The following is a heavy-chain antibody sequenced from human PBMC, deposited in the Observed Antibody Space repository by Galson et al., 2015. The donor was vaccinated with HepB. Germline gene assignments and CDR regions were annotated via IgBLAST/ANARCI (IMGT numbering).Heavy chain of an antibody. CDR3: ARVPSSMVRGGSNRNYYYYYGMDV. Sequence: SLRLSCAASGFTFSSYWMSWVRQAPGKGLEWVANIKQDGSEKYYVDSVKGRFTISRDNAKNSLYLQMNSLRAEDTAVYYCARVPSSMVRGGSNRNYYYYYGMDVWGQGTTVTVSS. V-gene: IGHV3-7*03. D-gene: IGHD3-10*01. CDR2: IKQDGSEK. CDR1: GFTFSSYW. J-gene: IGHJ6*02.